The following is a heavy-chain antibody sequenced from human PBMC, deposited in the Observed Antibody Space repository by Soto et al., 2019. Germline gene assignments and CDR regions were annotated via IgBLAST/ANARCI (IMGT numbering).Heavy chain of an antibody. Sequence: QVQLQQWGAGLLKPSETLSLTCAVYGGSFSGYYWSWIRQPPGKGLEWIGEIKHSGSTNYNPSLKSRVTISVDTSKNQFSLKLSSVTAADTAVYYCARGARGYCSGGSCYGFDPWGQGTLVTVSS. CDR2: IKHSGST. CDR1: GGSFSGYY. J-gene: IGHJ5*02. D-gene: IGHD2-15*01. CDR3: ARGARGYCSGGSCYGFDP. V-gene: IGHV4-34*01.